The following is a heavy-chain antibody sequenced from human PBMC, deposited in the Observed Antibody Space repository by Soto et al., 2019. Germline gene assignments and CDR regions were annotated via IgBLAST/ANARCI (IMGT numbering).Heavy chain of an antibody. V-gene: IGHV3-20*04. Sequence: TGGSLRLSCAASGFPFDDYGMSWVRQAPGKGLEWVSGINRDGGSTGYADSVKGRFTISRDNSRNTLDLQMNNLRTEDTGVYFCARDIYSYGSVGTPDIWGQGTMVTVSS. CDR3: ARDIYSYGSVGTPDI. CDR2: INRDGGST. CDR1: GFPFDDYG. D-gene: IGHD5-18*01. J-gene: IGHJ3*02.